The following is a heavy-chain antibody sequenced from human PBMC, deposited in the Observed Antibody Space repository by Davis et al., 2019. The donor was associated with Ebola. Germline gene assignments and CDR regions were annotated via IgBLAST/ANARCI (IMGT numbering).Heavy chain of an antibody. V-gene: IGHV4-34*01. CDR2: INHSGST. Sequence: SETLSLTCAVYGGSFSGYYLSRIRQPPGEGLEWIGEINHSGSTNYNPSLKSRVTISVDTSKNQFSLKLSSVTAADTAVYYCARDQRWFDPWGQGTLVTVSS. CDR3: ARDQRWFDP. CDR1: GGSFSGYY. D-gene: IGHD6-25*01. J-gene: IGHJ5*02.